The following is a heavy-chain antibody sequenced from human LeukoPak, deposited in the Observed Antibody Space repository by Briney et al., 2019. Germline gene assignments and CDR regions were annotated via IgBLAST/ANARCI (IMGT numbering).Heavy chain of an antibody. D-gene: IGHD5-24*01. V-gene: IGHV3-33*06. J-gene: IGHJ4*02. Sequence: GGSLRLSCAASGFTFSSYGMHWVRQAPGKGLEWVAVIWYDGSNKYYADSVKGRFTISRDNSKNTLYLQMNSLRAEDTAVYYCAKDFYRDGYNFDYWGQGTLVTVSS. CDR2: IWYDGSNK. CDR1: GFTFSSYG. CDR3: AKDFYRDGYNFDY.